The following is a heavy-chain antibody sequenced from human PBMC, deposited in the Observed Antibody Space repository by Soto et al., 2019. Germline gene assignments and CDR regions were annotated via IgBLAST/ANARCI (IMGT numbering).Heavy chain of an antibody. V-gene: IGHV1-3*01. D-gene: IGHD2-15*01. J-gene: IGHJ4*02. CDR3: ARGPGGPDGPGDY. Sequence: ASVQVSCKASGYTFTSYAMHWVRQAPGQRLEWMGWINAGNGNTKYSQKFQGRVTITRDPSASTAYMELSSLRSEDTAVYYCARGPGGPDGPGDYWGQGTLVTVSS. CDR2: INAGNGNT. CDR1: GYTFTSYA.